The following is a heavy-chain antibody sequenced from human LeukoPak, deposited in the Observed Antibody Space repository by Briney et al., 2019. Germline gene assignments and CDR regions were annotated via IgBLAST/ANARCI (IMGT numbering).Heavy chain of an antibody. J-gene: IGHJ3*02. V-gene: IGHV3-21*01. CDR2: ISSSSSYI. D-gene: IGHD2-2*01. CDR1: GFTFSSYS. CDR3: ARDCSSTSCYEVDAFDI. Sequence: GSLRLSCAASGFTFSSYSMNWVRQAPGKGLEWVSSISSSSSYIYYADSVKGRFTISRDNAKDSLYLQMNSLRAEDTAVYYCARDCSSTSCYEVDAFDIWGQGTMVTVSS.